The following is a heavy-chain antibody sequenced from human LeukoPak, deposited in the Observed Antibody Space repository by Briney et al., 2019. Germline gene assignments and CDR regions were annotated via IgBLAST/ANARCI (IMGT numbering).Heavy chain of an antibody. CDR1: GFTFSNAW. J-gene: IGHJ4*02. CDR2: IKRNGDDGTI. Sequence: KPGGSLRLSCAASGFTFSNAWMGWVRQAPGRGLEWVGRIKRNGDDGTIDYAAPVKGRLSISRDDSKNTLYLQMNSLKSEDTAVYYCTAGTGRSDFDYWGQGTLVTVSS. V-gene: IGHV3-15*01. CDR3: TAGTGRSDFDY. D-gene: IGHD3/OR15-3a*01.